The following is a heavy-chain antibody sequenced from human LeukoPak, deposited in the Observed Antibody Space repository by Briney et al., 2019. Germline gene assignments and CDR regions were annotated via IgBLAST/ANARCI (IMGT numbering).Heavy chain of an antibody. J-gene: IGHJ3*02. Sequence: ASVKVSCKASGYTFTRYYMQWVRQAPGQGLEWMGWINPNSGGTNYAQKFQGWVTMTRDTSISTAYMELSRLRSDDTAVYYCARVRGRFGEYAFDIWGQGTMVTVSS. D-gene: IGHD3-10*01. CDR2: INPNSGGT. CDR3: ARVRGRFGEYAFDI. V-gene: IGHV1-2*04. CDR1: GYTFTRYY.